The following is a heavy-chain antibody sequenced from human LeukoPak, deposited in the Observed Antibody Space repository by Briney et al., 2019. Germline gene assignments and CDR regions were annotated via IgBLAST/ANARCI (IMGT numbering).Heavy chain of an antibody. J-gene: IGHJ4*02. CDR3: ARGQGARITIFGVVIRLRFDY. CDR2: MNPNSGNT. D-gene: IGHD3-3*01. V-gene: IGHV1-8*01. Sequence: ASVKVSFKASGYTFTSYDINWVRQATGQGLEWMGWMNPNSGNTGYAQKFQGRVTMTRNTSISTAYMELSSLRSEDTAVYYCARGQGARITIFGVVIRLRFDYWGQGTLVTVS. CDR1: GYTFTSYD.